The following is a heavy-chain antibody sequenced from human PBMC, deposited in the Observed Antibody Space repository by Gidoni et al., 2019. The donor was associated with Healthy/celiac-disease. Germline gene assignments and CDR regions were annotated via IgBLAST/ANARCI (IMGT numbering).Heavy chain of an antibody. J-gene: IGHJ6*04. D-gene: IGHD4-17*01. CDR1: GGSFRGYY. V-gene: IGHV4-34*01. CDR3: ARYGDSESDV. CDR2: INHSGST. Sequence: QVQLQQWGAGLLKPSETLSLTCAVYGGSFRGYYWSWIRQPPGKGLEWIGEINHSGSTNYNPSLKSRVTISEDTSKNQFSLKLSSVTAADTAVYYCARYGDSESDVWGKGTTVTVSX.